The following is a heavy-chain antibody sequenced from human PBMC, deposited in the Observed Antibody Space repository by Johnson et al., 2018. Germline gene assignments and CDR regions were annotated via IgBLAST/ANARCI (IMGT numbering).Heavy chain of an antibody. Sequence: VQLVESGGGLVEPGGSMRLACAASGFTFSSYAMHWVRQAPGKGLEYVSAIRSNGGSTYYANSVKGRFTISRDNSKNTLYLQMGSLRAEDMAVYYCSRVVRAAAGSSDYYMDVWGKVTTVTVSS. CDR1: GFTFSSYA. D-gene: IGHD6-13*01. CDR2: IRSNGGST. V-gene: IGHV3-64*01. J-gene: IGHJ6*03. CDR3: SRVVRAAAGSSDYYMDV.